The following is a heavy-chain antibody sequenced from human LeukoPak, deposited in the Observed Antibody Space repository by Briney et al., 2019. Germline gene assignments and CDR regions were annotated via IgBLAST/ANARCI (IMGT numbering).Heavy chain of an antibody. V-gene: IGHV3-21*01. CDR3: ARASGDTVDTTTMGSY. D-gene: IGHD5-18*01. CDR1: GFTFSTYS. Sequence: GGSLRLSCAASGFTFSTYSMDWVRQAPGKGLEWVSSISSSSAYIYYADSVKGRFTISRDNAKNSLYLQMNSLRAEDTAVYYCARASGDTVDTTTMGSYWGQGTLVTVSS. J-gene: IGHJ4*02. CDR2: ISSSSAYI.